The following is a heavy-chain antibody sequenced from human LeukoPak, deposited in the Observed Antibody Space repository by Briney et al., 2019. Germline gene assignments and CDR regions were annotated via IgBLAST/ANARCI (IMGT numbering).Heavy chain of an antibody. D-gene: IGHD5-12*01. Sequence: PSETLSLTCTVSGGSISSGSYYWSWIRQPAGKGLEWIGRIYTSGSTNYNPSLKSRVTISVDTSKNQFSLKLSSVTAADTAVYYCARDILSGIPYEEWGQGTLVTVSS. CDR2: IYTSGST. CDR1: GGSISSGSYY. V-gene: IGHV4-61*02. CDR3: ARDILSGIPYEE. J-gene: IGHJ4*02.